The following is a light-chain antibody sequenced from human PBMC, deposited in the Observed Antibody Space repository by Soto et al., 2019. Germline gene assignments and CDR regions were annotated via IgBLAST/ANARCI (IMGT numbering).Light chain of an antibody. V-gene: IGLV1-40*01. CDR2: GNS. CDR1: SSNIGAGYD. J-gene: IGLJ1*01. CDR3: QSYDSSLSGYV. Sequence: QSVLTQPPSVSGAPGQRVTLSWTGSSSNIGAGYDVHWYQQLPGTAPKLVIYGNSNRPSGVPDRFSGSKSGTSASLAITGLQAEDEADYYCQSYDSSLSGYVFGTGTKVTVL.